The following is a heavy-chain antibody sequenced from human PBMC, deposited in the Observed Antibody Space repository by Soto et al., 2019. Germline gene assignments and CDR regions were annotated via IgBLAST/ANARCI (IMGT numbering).Heavy chain of an antibody. CDR2: ISNDGGST. CDR3: VRDRPHNWFDP. Sequence: PGGSLRLSCAASGFTFNRHWMHWVRQAPGKGPEWVSRISNDGGSTTYADSVKGRFTISRDNAKDTVYLEMNSLRVEDTAVYYCVRDRPHNWFDPWGQGTLVTVSS. CDR1: GFTFNRHW. V-gene: IGHV3-74*03. J-gene: IGHJ5*02.